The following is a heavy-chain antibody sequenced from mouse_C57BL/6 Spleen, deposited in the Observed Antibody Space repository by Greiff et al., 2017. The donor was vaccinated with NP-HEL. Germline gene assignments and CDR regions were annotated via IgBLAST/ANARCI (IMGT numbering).Heavy chain of an antibody. D-gene: IGHD2-5*01. Sequence: EVMLVESGGGLVKPGGSLKLSCAASGFTFSSYAMSWVRQTPEKRLEWVATISDGGSYTYYPDNVKGRFTISRENAKNNLYLQMSHLKSEDTAMYYCARDSNYVYYAMDYWGQGTSVTVSS. CDR3: ARDSNYVYYAMDY. J-gene: IGHJ4*01. CDR2: ISDGGSYT. V-gene: IGHV5-4*01. CDR1: GFTFSSYA.